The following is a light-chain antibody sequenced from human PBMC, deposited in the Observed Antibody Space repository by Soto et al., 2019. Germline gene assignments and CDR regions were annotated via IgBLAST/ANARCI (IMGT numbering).Light chain of an antibody. Sequence: EIVVTQSPATLSVSPGERATLSCRASQSVGNNFAWYQQKPGQAPRLLIFATSTRATGVPARFSGSGSGTEFTLTISSLQPDDFATYYCQQYNDYPWTFGQGTKVEIK. CDR2: ATS. CDR3: QQYNDYPWT. J-gene: IGKJ1*01. V-gene: IGKV3-15*01. CDR1: QSVGNN.